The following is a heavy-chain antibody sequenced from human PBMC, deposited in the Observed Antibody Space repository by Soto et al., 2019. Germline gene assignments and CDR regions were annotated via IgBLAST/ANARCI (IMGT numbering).Heavy chain of an antibody. V-gene: IGHV4-59*01. CDR2: MYHSGIT. Sequence: PSETLSLTCNVSGGAISRYYGTWIRQPPGKGLEWIGYMYHSGITNYNPSLQSRVTISVDTSKNQFSLRLRSVTAADTAVYYCARDRERYGPSDQGMDVCGQGTTVTVFS. CDR1: GGAISRYY. CDR3: ARDRERYGPSDQGMDV. J-gene: IGHJ6*02. D-gene: IGHD3-10*01.